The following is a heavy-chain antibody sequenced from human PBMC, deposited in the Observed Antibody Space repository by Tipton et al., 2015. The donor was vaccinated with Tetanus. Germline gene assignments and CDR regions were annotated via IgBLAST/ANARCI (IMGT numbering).Heavy chain of an antibody. V-gene: IGHV3-7*01. CDR3: FGGDYLG. CDR1: EFRFSDYW. J-gene: IGHJ4*02. D-gene: IGHD4/OR15-4a*01. Sequence: SLRLSCAASEFRFSDYWMNWVRQAPGKGLEWVANIKPDGSDKYYSDSVKGRLTISRDNAKNSVSLQMSGLRAEDTATYYCFGGDYLGWGQGTLVIVSS. CDR2: IKPDGSDK.